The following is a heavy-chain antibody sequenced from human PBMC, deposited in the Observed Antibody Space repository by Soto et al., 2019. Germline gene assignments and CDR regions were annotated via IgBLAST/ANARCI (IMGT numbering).Heavy chain of an antibody. D-gene: IGHD3-10*01. CDR1: GFTLSSYV. CDR3: SKGSYGSGSYYMWAKGNWFDP. Sequence: EVQLLESGGDLVQPGGSLRLSCAASGFTLSSYVMSWVRQAPGKGLEWVSSISAGDGNTYYADSVKGRFTISRDNSENTLYLQMRSLRADDTAVYYCSKGSYGSGSYYMWAKGNWFDPWGQGTLVTVSS. CDR2: ISAGDGNT. J-gene: IGHJ5*02. V-gene: IGHV3-23*01.